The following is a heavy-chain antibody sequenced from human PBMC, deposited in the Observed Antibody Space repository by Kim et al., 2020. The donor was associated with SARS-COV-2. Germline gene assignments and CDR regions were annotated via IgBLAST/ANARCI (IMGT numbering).Heavy chain of an antibody. CDR3: ARQAASSGSSRGGAFDI. D-gene: IGHD6-19*01. Sequence: SETLSLTCTVSGGSISSSNYYWGWIRQPPGKGLEWIGSIYYSGSTYYNPSLKSRVTISVDTSKNQFSLKLSSVTAADTAVYYCARQAASSGSSRGGAFDIWGQGTMVTVSS. J-gene: IGHJ3*02. V-gene: IGHV4-39*01. CDR1: GGSISSSNYY. CDR2: IYYSGST.